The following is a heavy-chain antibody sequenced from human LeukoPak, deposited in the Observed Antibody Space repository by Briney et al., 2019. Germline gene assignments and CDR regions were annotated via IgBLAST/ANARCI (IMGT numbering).Heavy chain of an antibody. CDR2: ISSSSCYI. V-gene: IGHV3-21*01. J-gene: IGHJ6*03. CDR1: GFTFSSYS. Sequence: KTGGSLRLSCAASGFTFSSYSMNWARQAPGKGLEWVSSISSSSCYIYYADSVKGRFTISRDNAKNSLYLQMNSLRAEDTAVYYCASTAGYCSSTSCYTYYYYMDVWGKGTTVTVSS. D-gene: IGHD2-2*02. CDR3: ASTAGYCSSTSCYTYYYYMDV.